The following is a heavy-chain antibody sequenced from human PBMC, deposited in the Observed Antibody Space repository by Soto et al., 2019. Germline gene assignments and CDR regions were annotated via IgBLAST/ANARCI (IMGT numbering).Heavy chain of an antibody. V-gene: IGHV4-31*03. CDR3: AREADEPAGYDFWSGYPPVWFDP. Sequence: PSETLSLTCTVSGGSISSGGYYWSWIRQHPGKGLEWIGYIYYSGSTYYNPSLKSRVTISVDTSKNQFSLKLSSVTAADTAVYYCAREADEPAGYDFWSGYPPVWFDPWGQGTLVTVSS. CDR1: GGSISSGGYY. D-gene: IGHD3-3*01. CDR2: IYYSGST. J-gene: IGHJ5*02.